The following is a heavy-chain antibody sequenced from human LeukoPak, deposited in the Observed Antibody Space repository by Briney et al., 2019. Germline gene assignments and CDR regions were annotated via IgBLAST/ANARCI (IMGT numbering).Heavy chain of an antibody. CDR3: ARRSGRIAARPGVSWFDP. CDR1: GGSFSGYY. V-gene: IGHV4-34*01. D-gene: IGHD6-6*01. CDR2: INHSGST. Sequence: SETLSLTCAVYGGSFSGYYWSWIRQPPGKGLEWIGEINHSGSTNYNPSLKSRVTISVDTSKNQFSLKLSSVTAADTAVYYCARRSGRIAARPGVSWFDPWGQGTLVTVSS. J-gene: IGHJ5*02.